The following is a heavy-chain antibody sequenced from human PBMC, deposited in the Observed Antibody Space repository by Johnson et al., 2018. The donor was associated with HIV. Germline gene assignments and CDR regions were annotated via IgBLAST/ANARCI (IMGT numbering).Heavy chain of an antibody. CDR2: INNDGSST. CDR3: AREGNWNPTYGFDV. Sequence: VHLVESGGGLIQPGGSLRLSCAASGFTFSSYWMHWVRQVPGNGLVWVSRINNDGSSTSYADSVKGRFIISRDDSKDTLHLHMNSLRPEDTAVYFCAREGNWNPTYGFDVWGQGTIATVSS. J-gene: IGHJ3*01. V-gene: IGHV3-74*01. CDR1: GFTFSSYW. D-gene: IGHD1-1*01.